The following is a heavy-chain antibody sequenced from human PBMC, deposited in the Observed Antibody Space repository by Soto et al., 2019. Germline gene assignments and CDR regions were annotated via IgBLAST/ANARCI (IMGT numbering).Heavy chain of an antibody. J-gene: IGHJ6*02. Sequence: PGGSLRLSCAASGFTFSSYSMNWVRQAPGKGPEWVSYISSSSSTIYYADSVKGRFTISRDNAKNSLYLQMNSLRDEDTAVYYCATLKVGVGATISPYYYYGMDVWGQGTTVTVSS. CDR2: ISSSSSTI. D-gene: IGHD1-26*01. CDR3: ATLKVGVGATISPYYYYGMDV. CDR1: GFTFSSYS. V-gene: IGHV3-48*02.